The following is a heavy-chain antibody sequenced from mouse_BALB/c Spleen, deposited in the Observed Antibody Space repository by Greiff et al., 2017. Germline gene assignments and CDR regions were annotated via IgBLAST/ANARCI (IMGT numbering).Heavy chain of an antibody. CDR2: ISDGGSYT. Sequence: EVKLMESGGGLVKPGGSLKLSCAASGFTFSDYYMYWVRQTPEKRLEWVATISDGGSYTYYPDSVKGRFTISRDNAKNNLYLQMSSLKSEDTAMYYCARDGDGRFAYWGQGTLVTVSA. J-gene: IGHJ3*01. V-gene: IGHV5-4*02. CDR1: GFTFSDYY. D-gene: IGHD3-3*01. CDR3: ARDGDGRFAY.